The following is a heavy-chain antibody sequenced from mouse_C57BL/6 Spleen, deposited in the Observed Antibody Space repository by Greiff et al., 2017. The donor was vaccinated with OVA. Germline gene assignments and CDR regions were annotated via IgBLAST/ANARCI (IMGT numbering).Heavy chain of an antibody. CDR1: GYTFTDYE. CDR3: TYYYGSSAWFAY. J-gene: IGHJ3*01. CDR2: IDPETGGT. D-gene: IGHD1-1*01. V-gene: IGHV1-15*01. Sequence: LVESGAELVRPGASVTLSCKASGYTFTDYEMHWVKQKPVHGLEWIGAIDPETGGTAYNQKFKGKAILTADKSSSTAYMELRSLTSEDSAVYYCTYYYGSSAWFAYWGQGTLVTVSA.